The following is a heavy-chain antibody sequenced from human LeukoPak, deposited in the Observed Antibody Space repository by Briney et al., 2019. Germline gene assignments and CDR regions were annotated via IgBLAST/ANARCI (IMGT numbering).Heavy chain of an antibody. V-gene: IGHV4-61*02. D-gene: IGHD3-3*01. CDR1: GGSISSGSYY. J-gene: IGHJ3*02. Sequence: SQTLSLTCTVSGGSISSGSYYWSWIRQPAGKGLERIGRIYTSGSTNYNPSLKSRVTISVDTSKNQFSLKLSSVTAADTAVYYCARQDDFWSGSSAFDIWGQGTVVTVSS. CDR3: ARQDDFWSGSSAFDI. CDR2: IYTSGST.